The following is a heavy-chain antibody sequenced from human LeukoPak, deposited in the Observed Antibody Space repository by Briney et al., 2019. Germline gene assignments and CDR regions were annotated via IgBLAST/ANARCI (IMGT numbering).Heavy chain of an antibody. CDR2: MYYRGST. CDR3: ARDLRVGGSSCWYAFDV. V-gene: IGHV4-59*01. J-gene: IGHJ3*01. CDR1: GGSIHSYY. Sequence: SETLSLTCTVSGGSIHSYYWSWIRQPPGKGLEWIGYMYYRGSTNYNPSLKGRVTISKDPFKNHFSHKLSAVTAADTAVYYCARDLRVGGSSCWYAFDVWGQGTMVTVSS. D-gene: IGHD6-19*01.